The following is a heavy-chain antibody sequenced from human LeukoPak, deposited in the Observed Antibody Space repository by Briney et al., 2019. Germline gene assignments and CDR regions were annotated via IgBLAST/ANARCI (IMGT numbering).Heavy chain of an antibody. CDR1: GFTLSSYA. CDR3: ARAVTTEPFYFDY. J-gene: IGHJ4*02. V-gene: IGHV3-53*01. Sequence: GGSLRLSCAASGFTLSSYAMSWVRQAPGKGLEWVSVIYSGGNTYYADSVKGRFTVSRDNSENTLYLQMNSLRAEDTAVYYCARAVTTEPFYFDYWGQGTLVTVSS. D-gene: IGHD4-17*01. CDR2: IYSGGNT.